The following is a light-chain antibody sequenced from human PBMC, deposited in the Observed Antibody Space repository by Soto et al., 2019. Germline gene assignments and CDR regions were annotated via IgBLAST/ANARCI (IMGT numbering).Light chain of an antibody. V-gene: IGKV3-20*01. CDR1: QSVSSSY. CDR3: QQSASSPWT. CDR2: GAS. J-gene: IGKJ1*01. Sequence: EIVLTQSPGTLSLSPGERATLSCRASQSVSSSYLAWYQQKPGQAPRLLIYGASSRATGIPDRFSGSGSGTDFTLTISRLEPEDFAVYYCQQSASSPWTFGQGTKVDIK.